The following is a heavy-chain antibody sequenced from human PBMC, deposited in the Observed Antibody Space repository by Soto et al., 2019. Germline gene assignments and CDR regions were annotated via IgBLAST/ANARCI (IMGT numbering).Heavy chain of an antibody. Sequence: GASVKVSCKASGYTFTSYGISWVRQAPGQGLEWMGWISAYNGNTNYAQKLQGRVTMTTDTSTSTAYMELRSLRSDDTAVYYCARVSWSGYSGFVDAFDIWGQGTMVTVSS. D-gene: IGHD5-12*01. CDR1: GYTFTSYG. V-gene: IGHV1-18*01. J-gene: IGHJ3*02. CDR3: ARVSWSGYSGFVDAFDI. CDR2: ISAYNGNT.